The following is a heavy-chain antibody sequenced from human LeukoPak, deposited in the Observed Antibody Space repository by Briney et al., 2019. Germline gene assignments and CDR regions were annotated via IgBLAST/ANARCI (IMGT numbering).Heavy chain of an antibody. Sequence: GGALRLSCAASGFTFSTFWMNGVRQAPGEGLEWVANIKQDGSETYYVDSVKGRFTISRDNARNSLSLQMNSLTVEDTAVYYCAGGEGWTFRGWGQGTLVTVSS. CDR1: GFTFSTFW. CDR2: IKQDGSET. J-gene: IGHJ4*02. CDR3: AGGEGWTFRG. V-gene: IGHV3-7*04. D-gene: IGHD3/OR15-3a*01.